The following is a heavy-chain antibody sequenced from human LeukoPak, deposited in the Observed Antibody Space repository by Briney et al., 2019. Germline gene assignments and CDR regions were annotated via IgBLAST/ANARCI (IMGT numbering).Heavy chain of an antibody. J-gene: IGHJ4*02. D-gene: IGHD2/OR15-2a*01. CDR2: ISSSGSTI. CDR3: ARDWFHAIDY. V-gene: IGHV3-48*03. Sequence: GGSLRLSCAASGFTFSSYEMNWVRQAPGKGLAWVSYISSSGSTIYYADSVKGRFTISRDNAKNSLYLQMNSLRAEDTAVYYCARDWFHAIDYWGQGTLVTVSS. CDR1: GFTFSSYE.